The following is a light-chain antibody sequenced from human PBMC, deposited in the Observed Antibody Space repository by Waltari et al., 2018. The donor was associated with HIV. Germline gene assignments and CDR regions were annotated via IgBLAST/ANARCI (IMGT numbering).Light chain of an antibody. CDR2: RGG. Sequence: AGLTQPSSVSKGLQQNATLTGTGNDKNVGHEGAGWLLRHEGHPPEVLSDRGGARPAGISHKYFASRSGNTASLTITGLQVDDEAVYYCSAWDSSLSEWVFGGGTKLTVL. CDR1: DKNVGHEG. J-gene: IGLJ3*02. CDR3: SAWDSSLSEWV. V-gene: IGLV10-54*01.